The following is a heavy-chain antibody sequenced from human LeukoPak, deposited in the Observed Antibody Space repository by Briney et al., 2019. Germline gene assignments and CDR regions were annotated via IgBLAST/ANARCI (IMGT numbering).Heavy chain of an antibody. CDR1: GGTFSSYA. CDR3: ARDRGSYGSSWYAGY. D-gene: IGHD6-13*01. V-gene: IGHV1-69*13. Sequence: ASVKVSCKASGGTFSSYAISWVRQAPGQGLEWMGGIIPIFGTANYAQKFQGRVTITADESTSTAYMELSSLRSEDTAVYYCARDRGSYGSSWYAGYWGQGTLVTVSS. J-gene: IGHJ4*02. CDR2: IIPIFGTA.